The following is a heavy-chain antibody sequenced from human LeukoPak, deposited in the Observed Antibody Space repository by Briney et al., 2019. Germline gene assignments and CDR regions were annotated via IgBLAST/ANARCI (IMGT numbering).Heavy chain of an antibody. J-gene: IGHJ5*02. D-gene: IGHD6-13*01. V-gene: IGHV3-23*01. Sequence: GGSLRLSCAASGFTFSSYAMSWVRQAPGKGLEWVSAISGSGGSTYYADSVKGRFTISRDNSKNTLYLQMNSLRAEDTAVYYCAKVHSSSWYPTADSFSWFDPWGQGTLVTVSS. CDR3: AKVHSSSWYPTADSFSWFDP. CDR1: GFTFSSYA. CDR2: ISGSGGST.